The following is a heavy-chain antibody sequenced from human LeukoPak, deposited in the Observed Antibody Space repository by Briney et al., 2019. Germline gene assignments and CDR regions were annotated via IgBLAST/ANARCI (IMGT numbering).Heavy chain of an antibody. CDR1: GFIFSNYW. CDR3: ARAMDV. J-gene: IGHJ6*02. Sequence: GGSLRLSCAGSGFIFSNYWINWVRQAPGKGLEWVANIKQDGSEKNYLDSVKGRFTISRDNAENSVHLQMNSLRVEDTAVYYCARAMDVRGQGTTVTVSS. CDR2: IKQDGSEK. V-gene: IGHV3-7*03.